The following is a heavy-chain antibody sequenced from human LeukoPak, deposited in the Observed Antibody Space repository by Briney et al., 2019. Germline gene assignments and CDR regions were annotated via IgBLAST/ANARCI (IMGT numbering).Heavy chain of an antibody. V-gene: IGHV4-34*01. D-gene: IGHD6-19*01. CDR2: INHSGST. CDR3: ERGDISVGGIQLGWNY. J-gene: IGHJ4*02. CDR1: GGSFSGYY. Sequence: PSETLSLTCAVYGGSFSGYYWNWIRQPPGKGLEWMGEINHSGSTNYNPSLKSRVTISVDTSNNQFSLKLSSVTAADTAVYYCERGDISVGGIQLGWNYWGQGTLVGVS.